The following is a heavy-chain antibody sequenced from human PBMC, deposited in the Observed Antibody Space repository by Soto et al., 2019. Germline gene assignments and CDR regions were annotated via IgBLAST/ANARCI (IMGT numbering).Heavy chain of an antibody. Sequence: QVQLVQSGAEVKKPGASVKVSCEASGYTFTDYFIHWVRQAPGQGLEWIGWINPYSGGADLSQKFQGRVTMTRDTSISTAYMEVSSLRADDTAVFYCARLMHYSHSGGSSHSGFDIWCQGTLVTVSS. CDR3: ARLMHYSHSGGSSHSGFDI. J-gene: IGHJ3*02. CDR1: GYTFTDYF. CDR2: INPYSGGA. V-gene: IGHV1-2*02. D-gene: IGHD2-21*01.